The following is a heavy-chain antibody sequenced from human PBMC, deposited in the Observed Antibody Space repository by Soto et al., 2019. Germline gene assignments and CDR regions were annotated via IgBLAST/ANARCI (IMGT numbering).Heavy chain of an antibody. CDR3: AKDGGYSYGYSPRYYYGMDV. CDR1: GCAFGSYA. Sequence: EVQLLESGGGSVQPGGTLRLSCAASGCAFGSYAMSWVRQAPGKGLEWVSAISGSGGSTYYADSVKGRFTISRDNSKNTLYLQMNSLIAEDTAVYYCAKDGGYSYGYSPRYYYGMDVWGQGTTVTVSS. D-gene: IGHD5-18*01. J-gene: IGHJ6*02. CDR2: ISGSGGST. V-gene: IGHV3-23*01.